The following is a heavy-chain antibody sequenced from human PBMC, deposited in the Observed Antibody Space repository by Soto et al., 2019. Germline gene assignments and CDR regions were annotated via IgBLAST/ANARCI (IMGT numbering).Heavy chain of an antibody. CDR1: GGSFSGYY. V-gene: IGHV4-34*01. CDR3: ARRSAAGP. J-gene: IGHJ5*02. D-gene: IGHD6-25*01. Sequence: QVQLQQWGAGLLKPSETLSLTCAVYGGSFSGYYWSWIRQPPGKGLEWIGEINHSGSTNYNPSLXSXVXXSGDTSKNQFSLKLSSVTAADTAVYYCARRSAAGPWGQGTLVTVSS. CDR2: INHSGST.